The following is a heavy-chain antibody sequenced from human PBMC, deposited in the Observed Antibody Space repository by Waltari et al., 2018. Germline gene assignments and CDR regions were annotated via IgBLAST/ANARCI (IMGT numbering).Heavy chain of an antibody. D-gene: IGHD6-6*01. CDR2: IIPIFGTA. J-gene: IGHJ6*02. V-gene: IGHV1-69*05. Sequence: QVQLVQSGAEVKKPGSSVKVSCKASGGTFSSYAISWVRQAPGQGLEWMGGIIPIFGTANYAQKFQGRVTSTTDESTRTAYMELSSLRSEDTAVYYCARDGDSIAARPPQEYYYYYGMDVWGQGTTVTVSS. CDR3: ARDGDSIAARPPQEYYYYYGMDV. CDR1: GGTFSSYA.